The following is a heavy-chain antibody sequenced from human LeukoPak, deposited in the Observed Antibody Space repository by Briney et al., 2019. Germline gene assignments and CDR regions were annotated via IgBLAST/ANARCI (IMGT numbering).Heavy chain of an antibody. CDR3: AKGGYSSGWRNYFDY. V-gene: IGHV3-23*01. Sequence: GGSLGLSCAASGFTFSSYGITWVRQAPGEGLEWVSTISATGGSTYYADSVKGRFTISRDNSKDTLYLQMNSLRAEDTAVYYCAKGGYSSGWRNYFDYWGQGTLVTVSS. CDR1: GFTFSSYG. CDR2: ISATGGST. D-gene: IGHD6-19*01. J-gene: IGHJ4*02.